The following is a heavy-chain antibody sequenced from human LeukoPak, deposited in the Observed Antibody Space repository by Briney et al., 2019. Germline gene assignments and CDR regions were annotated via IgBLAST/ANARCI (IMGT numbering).Heavy chain of an antibody. Sequence: KPSGTLSLSCGVSGVSITTANYWCWVRHPPGGGLEWIGEISLAGRTRYNPSLTSRVNISIDESKNHLYLYLASVTAADAAVYFCSRESGPFCPFGHWGQGTLVGVTS. CDR2: ISLAGRT. D-gene: IGHD2-15*01. V-gene: IGHV4-4*02. CDR3: SRESGPFCPFGH. CDR1: GVSITTANY. J-gene: IGHJ4*02.